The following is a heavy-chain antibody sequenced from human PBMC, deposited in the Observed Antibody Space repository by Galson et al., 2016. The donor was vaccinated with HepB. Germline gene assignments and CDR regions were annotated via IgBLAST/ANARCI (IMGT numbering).Heavy chain of an antibody. V-gene: IGHV3-23*01. CDR2: LSDTGTRR. Sequence: SLRLSCAASGFNVGNYALSWVRQAPGKGLEWVATLSDTGTRRDYADSVKGRFTISRDRSKNTLDVQMNSLRAEDTGVYYCAKLGEGIGWYVHHWGQGTLVIGSS. CDR1: GFNVGNYA. J-gene: IGHJ1*01. CDR3: AKLGEGIGWYVHH. D-gene: IGHD6-19*01.